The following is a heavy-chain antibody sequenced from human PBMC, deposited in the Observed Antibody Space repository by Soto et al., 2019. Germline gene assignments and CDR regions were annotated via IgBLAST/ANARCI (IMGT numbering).Heavy chain of an antibody. CDR1: GYTFTSYD. Sequence: ASVKVSCKASGYTFTSYDINWVRQATGQGLEWMGWMNPNSGNTGYAQKFQGRVTMTRNTSISTAYMELSSLRSEDTAVYYCARDTHYDFWSGYYTPPNFDYWGQGTLVTVSS. CDR3: ARDTHYDFWSGYYTPPNFDY. CDR2: MNPNSGNT. V-gene: IGHV1-8*01. D-gene: IGHD3-3*01. J-gene: IGHJ4*02.